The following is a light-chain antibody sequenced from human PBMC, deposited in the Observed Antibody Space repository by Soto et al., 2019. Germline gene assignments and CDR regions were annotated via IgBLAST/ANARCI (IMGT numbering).Light chain of an antibody. CDR2: AAS. Sequence: AIRMTQSPSSFSASTGDRVTITCRASQGISSYLDWYQQKPGKAPKLLIYAASTLQSGVPSRFSGSGSGTDFTLTISCLQSEDFATYYCQQYYSYPLTFGGGTKVDIK. CDR3: QQYYSYPLT. V-gene: IGKV1-8*01. CDR1: QGISSY. J-gene: IGKJ4*01.